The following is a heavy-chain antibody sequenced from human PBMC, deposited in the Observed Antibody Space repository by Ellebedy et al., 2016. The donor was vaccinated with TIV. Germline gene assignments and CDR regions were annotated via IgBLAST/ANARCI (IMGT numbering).Heavy chain of an antibody. V-gene: IGHV1-3*01. Sequence: ASVKVSCKASGYTFTSYYMHWVRQAPGQRLEWMGWINAGNGNTKYSQKFQGRVTITRDTSASTVYMELSSLRSDDTAVYYCARGPGATGHFDYWGQGTLVTVSS. D-gene: IGHD1-26*01. CDR2: INAGNGNT. CDR1: GYTFTSYY. J-gene: IGHJ4*02. CDR3: ARGPGATGHFDY.